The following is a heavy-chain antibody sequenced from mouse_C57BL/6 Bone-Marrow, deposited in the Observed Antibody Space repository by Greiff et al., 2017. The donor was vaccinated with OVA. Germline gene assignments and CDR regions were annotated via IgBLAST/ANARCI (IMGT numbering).Heavy chain of an antibody. CDR1: GYTFTSYW. J-gene: IGHJ1*03. D-gene: IGHD4-1*01. Sequence: QVQLQQPGAELVKPGASVKLSCKASGYTFTSYWMHWVKQRPGQGLEWIGLIHPNSGSTNYNEKFKSKATLTVDKSSSNAYMQLSSLTSEDSAVYYCAREMDWDRYFDVWGTGTTVTVSS. CDR3: AREMDWDRYFDV. V-gene: IGHV1-64*01. CDR2: IHPNSGST.